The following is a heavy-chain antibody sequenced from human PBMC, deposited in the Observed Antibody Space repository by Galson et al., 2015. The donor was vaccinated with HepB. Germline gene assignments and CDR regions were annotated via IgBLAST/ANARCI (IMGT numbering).Heavy chain of an antibody. J-gene: IGHJ4*02. V-gene: IGHV1-18*01. CDR3: ARFREGGGWLDY. CDR2: INTYSDST. Sequence: SVKVSCKASGYTFTTYTISWVRQVPGQGLEWMGRINTYSDSTIYAQKFQDRVTISVDKSKNQLSLKLSSVTAADTAVYYCARFREGGGWLDYWGQGILVTVSS. D-gene: IGHD6-19*01. CDR1: GYTFTTYT.